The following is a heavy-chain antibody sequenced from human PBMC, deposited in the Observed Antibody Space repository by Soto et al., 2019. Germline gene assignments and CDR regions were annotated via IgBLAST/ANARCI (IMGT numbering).Heavy chain of an antibody. CDR3: ARGYYDSSGYFPYYYYYGMDV. CDR1: GGTFSSYA. D-gene: IGHD3-22*01. CDR2: IIPIFGTA. V-gene: IGHV1-69*13. Sequence: SVKVSCKASGGTFSSYAISWVRQAPGQGLEWMGGIIPIFGTANYAQKFQGRVTITADESTSTAYMELSSLRSEDTAVYYCARGYYDSSGYFPYYYYYGMDVWGQGTTVTVSS. J-gene: IGHJ6*02.